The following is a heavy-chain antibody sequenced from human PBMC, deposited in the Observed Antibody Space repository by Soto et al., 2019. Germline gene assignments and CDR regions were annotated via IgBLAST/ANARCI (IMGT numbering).Heavy chain of an antibody. CDR1: GFTFSSYW. D-gene: IGHD6-19*01. V-gene: IGHV3-7*01. CDR2: IKQDGSEK. J-gene: IGHJ4*02. Sequence: EVQLVESGGGLVQPGGSLRLSCAASGFTFSSYWMSWVRQAPGKGLEWVANIKQDGSEKYYVDSVKGRFTISRDNAKNSLYLQMNSLRAEDTAVYYCARGSTWEQWLVYYFDYWGQGILVTVSS. CDR3: ARGSTWEQWLVYYFDY.